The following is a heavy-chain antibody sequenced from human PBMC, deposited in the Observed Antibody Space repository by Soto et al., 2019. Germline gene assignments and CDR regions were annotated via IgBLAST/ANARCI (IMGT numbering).Heavy chain of an antibody. V-gene: IGHV1-69*01. D-gene: IGHD2-21*01. CDR3: ARRRDGYNLGYFDY. CDR2: IIPIFGTA. J-gene: IGHJ4*02. Sequence: QVQLVQSGAEVKKPGSAVKVSCKASGGTFSSYAISWVRQAPGQGLEWMGGIIPIFGTANYAQKFQGRVTITADESTSKAYMELSSLRSEETAVYYCARRRDGYNLGYFDYWGQGTLVTVSS. CDR1: GGTFSSYA.